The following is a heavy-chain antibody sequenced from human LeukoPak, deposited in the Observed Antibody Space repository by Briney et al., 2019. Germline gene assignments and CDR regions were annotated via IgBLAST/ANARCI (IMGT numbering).Heavy chain of an antibody. CDR2: IYYSGST. D-gene: IGHD4-17*01. V-gene: IGHV4-59*01. CDR1: GGSISSYY. CDR3: ARVGAVTTPLYYYYGMDV. Sequence: PSETLSLTCTVSGGSISSYYWSWIRQPPGKGLEWIGYIYYSGSTNYNPSLKSRVTISVDTFKNQFSLKLSSVTAADTAVYYCARVGAVTTPLYYYYGMDVWGQGTTVTVSS. J-gene: IGHJ6*02.